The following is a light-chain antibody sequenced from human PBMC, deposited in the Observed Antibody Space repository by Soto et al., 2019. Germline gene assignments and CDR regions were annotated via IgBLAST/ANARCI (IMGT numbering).Light chain of an antibody. CDR2: DVS. J-gene: IGLJ2*01. V-gene: IGLV2-14*01. CDR3: AAWDDSLNGVV. CDR1: SSDVGSYIY. Sequence: QSVLTQPASVSGSPGQSITISCTGTSSDVGSYIYVSWYQHHPGKAPKLMIYDVSNRPSGVSNRFSGSKSGNTASLTISGLQAEDEAEYYCAAWDDSLNGVVFGGGTQLTVL.